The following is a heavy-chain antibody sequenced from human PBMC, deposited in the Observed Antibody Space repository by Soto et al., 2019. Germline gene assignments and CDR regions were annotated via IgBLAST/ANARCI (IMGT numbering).Heavy chain of an antibody. V-gene: IGHV1-69*06. CDR2: IIPIFGTA. D-gene: IGHD3-22*01. CDR1: GGTFCSYA. J-gene: IGHJ4*02. CDR3: ASSYYYDSSGPEWGY. Sequence: ASVKVSCKASGGTFCSYAISWVRQAPGQGLEWMGGIIPIFGTANYAQKFQGRVTITAGKSTSTAYMELSSLRSEDTAVYYCASSYYYDSSGPEWGYWGQGTLVTVSS.